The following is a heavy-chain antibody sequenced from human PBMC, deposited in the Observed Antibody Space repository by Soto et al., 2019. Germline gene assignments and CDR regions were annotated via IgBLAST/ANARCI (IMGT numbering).Heavy chain of an antibody. V-gene: IGHV3-30*18. CDR3: ANTHDGDCYSCYYYGMDV. Sequence: QVQLVESGGGVVQPGRSVRLSCAASGFTFSSYGMHWVRQAPGKGLEWVAVISYDGSNKYYADSVKGRFTISRDNSKNTLYLQMNSLRAEDTAVYYCANTHDGDCYSCYYYGMDVWGQGTTVTVSS. J-gene: IGHJ6*02. CDR2: ISYDGSNK. CDR1: GFTFSSYG. D-gene: IGHD2-21*02.